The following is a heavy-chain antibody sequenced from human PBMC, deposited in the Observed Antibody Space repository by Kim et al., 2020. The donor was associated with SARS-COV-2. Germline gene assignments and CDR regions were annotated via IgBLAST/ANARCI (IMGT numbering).Heavy chain of an antibody. J-gene: IGHJ6*02. V-gene: IGHV1-2*02. Sequence: KFQGRVTMTRDTSISTAYMELSRLRSDDTAVYYCAREGYYGSEPYYGMDVWGQGTTVTVSS. CDR3: AREGYYGSEPYYGMDV. D-gene: IGHD3-10*01.